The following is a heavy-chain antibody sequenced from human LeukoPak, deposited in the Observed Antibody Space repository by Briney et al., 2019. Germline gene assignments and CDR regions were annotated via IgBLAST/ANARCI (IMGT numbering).Heavy chain of an antibody. Sequence: GGSLRLSCAASGFTFSSYGMSWVRQAPGKGLEWVSAISGSGGSTYYADSVKGRFTISRDNSKNTLYLQMNSLTAEDTAVYYCAKDFERNYDILTGYNVFDMWGQGTMVTVSS. V-gene: IGHV3-23*01. CDR3: AKDFERNYDILTGYNVFDM. CDR1: GFTFSSYG. D-gene: IGHD3-9*01. CDR2: ISGSGGST. J-gene: IGHJ3*02.